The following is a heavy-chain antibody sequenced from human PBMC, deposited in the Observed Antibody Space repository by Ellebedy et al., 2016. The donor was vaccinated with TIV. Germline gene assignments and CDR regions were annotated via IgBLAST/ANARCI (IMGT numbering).Heavy chain of an antibody. V-gene: IGHV3-30*18. CDR3: AKEGGREDNWNY. J-gene: IGHJ4*02. CDR1: GFTFSSYG. D-gene: IGHD1-20*01. Sequence: GGSLRLXXAASGFTFSSYGMHWVRQAPGKGLEWVAVISYDGSNKYYADSVKGRFTISRDNSKNTLYLQMNSLRAEDTAVYYCAKEGGREDNWNYWGQGTLVTVSS. CDR2: ISYDGSNK.